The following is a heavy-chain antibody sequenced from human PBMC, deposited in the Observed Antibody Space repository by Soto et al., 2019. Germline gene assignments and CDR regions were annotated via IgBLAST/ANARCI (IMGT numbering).Heavy chain of an antibody. Sequence: ASVKVSCKASGYTFTGYAMHWVRQAPGQRLEWMGWINAGNGNTKYSQKFQGRVTITRDTSASTAYMELSSLRSEDTAVYYCARDRGYCSGGSCYAWFDPWGQGTLVTVSS. CDR2: INAGNGNT. D-gene: IGHD2-15*01. J-gene: IGHJ5*02. V-gene: IGHV1-3*01. CDR3: ARDRGYCSGGSCYAWFDP. CDR1: GYTFTGYA.